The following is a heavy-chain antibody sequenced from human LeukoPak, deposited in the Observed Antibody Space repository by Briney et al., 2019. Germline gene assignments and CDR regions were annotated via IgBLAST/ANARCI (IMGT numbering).Heavy chain of an antibody. Sequence: GGSLRCSCVAAGFTCSGYAMSWVRQAPGHGLEWVSTISGSGSNTSYEDSVRGRFTISRANTTNTPYLQTYSLRAEDTAVYYSYCSSSSCDAANGYDVWGKGTTVTVSS. CDR2: ISGSGSNT. J-gene: IGHJ6*04. D-gene: IGHD2-2*01. CDR3: YCSSSSCDAANGYDV. CDR1: GFTCSGYA. V-gene: IGHV3-23*01.